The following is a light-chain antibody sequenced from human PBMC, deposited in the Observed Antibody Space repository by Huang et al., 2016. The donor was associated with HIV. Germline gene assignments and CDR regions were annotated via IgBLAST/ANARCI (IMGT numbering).Light chain of an antibody. CDR2: AAS. V-gene: IGKV1-39*01. CDR1: QGIMSY. J-gene: IGKJ2*01. Sequence: DIQMTQSPSSLSASVGDRVTISCRASQGIMSYVSWYQQRPGRAPRLLISAASRLQGGVASRFSGTGSGTAFTLTISSLQPEDFATYYCQQSYSTPYTFGQGTKLEI. CDR3: QQSYSTPYT.